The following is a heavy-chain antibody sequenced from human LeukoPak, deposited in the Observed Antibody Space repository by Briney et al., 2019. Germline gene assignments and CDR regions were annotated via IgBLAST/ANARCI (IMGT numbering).Heavy chain of an antibody. CDR2: IYYSGST. J-gene: IGHJ4*02. Sequence: SETLSLTCAVSGYSISSSNWWGCIRQPPGKGLEWIGYIYYSGSTYYNPSLTSRVTMSVDTPKNQFSLKLSSVTAADTAVYYCARHWVGATMIDYWGQGTLVTVSS. CDR3: ARHWVGATMIDY. V-gene: IGHV4-28*01. CDR1: GYSISSSNW. D-gene: IGHD1-26*01.